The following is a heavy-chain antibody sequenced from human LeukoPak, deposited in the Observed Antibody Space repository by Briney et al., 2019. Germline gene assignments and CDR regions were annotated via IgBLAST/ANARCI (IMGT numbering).Heavy chain of an antibody. J-gene: IGHJ4*02. D-gene: IGHD3-10*01. V-gene: IGHV3-33*06. CDR3: AKDSYGSGTTADY. Sequence: PGGSLRLSCAASGFTFRKYGMHWIRHAPGTGLEWVSVIWSNVNNVYYVESVKGRFTISRDNSKNTLYLQMNSLRAEDTAVYYCAKDSYGSGTTADYWGQGTLVTVSS. CDR2: IWSNVNNV. CDR1: GFTFRKYG.